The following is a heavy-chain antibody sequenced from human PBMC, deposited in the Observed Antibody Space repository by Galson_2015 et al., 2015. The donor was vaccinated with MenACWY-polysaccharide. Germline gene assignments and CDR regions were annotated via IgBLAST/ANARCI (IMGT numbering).Heavy chain of an antibody. D-gene: IGHD2/OR15-2a*01. V-gene: IGHV3-30-3*01. J-gene: IGHJ6*02. CDR1: GFTFSSYA. Sequence: SLRLSCAGSGFTFSSYAMHWVRQAPGKGLEWVAVISYDGSNKYYADSVRGRFTISRDNSKNTLYLQMNSLRAEDTTVYYCARDYCDRISCSGMDVWGQGTTVTVSS. CDR3: ARDYCDRISCSGMDV. CDR2: ISYDGSNK.